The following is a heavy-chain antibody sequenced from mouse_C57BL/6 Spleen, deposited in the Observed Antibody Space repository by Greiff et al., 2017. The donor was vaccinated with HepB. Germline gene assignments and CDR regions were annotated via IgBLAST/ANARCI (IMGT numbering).Heavy chain of an antibody. CDR2: IDPSDSYT. CDR3: AREGTGTLPDY. D-gene: IGHD4-1*01. Sequence: QVQLQQPGAELVRPGTSVKLSCKASGYTFTSYWMHWVKQRPGQGLEWIGVIDPSDSYTNYNQKFKGKATLTVDTSSSTAYMQLSSLTSEDSAVYYCAREGTGTLPDYWGQGTSVTVSS. V-gene: IGHV1-59*01. CDR1: GYTFTSYW. J-gene: IGHJ4*01.